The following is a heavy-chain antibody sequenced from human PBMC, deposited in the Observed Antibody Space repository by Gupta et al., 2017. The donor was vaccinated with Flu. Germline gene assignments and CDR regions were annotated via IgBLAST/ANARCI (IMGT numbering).Heavy chain of an antibody. Sequence: QAQLVQSGGGVVQPGTSLRLSCAASGFTFRDYGMHWVRQAPGKGLEWRAVMSEYGSNQVYADSVRCRFTISRDNSKNTLFLQMNSLRADDTAVYYCAKGGRHNWNYDGDYWGQGTLVTVSS. CDR1: GFTFRDYG. D-gene: IGHD1-7*01. CDR2: MSEYGSNQ. J-gene: IGHJ4*02. CDR3: AKGGRHNWNYDGDY. V-gene: IGHV3-30*18.